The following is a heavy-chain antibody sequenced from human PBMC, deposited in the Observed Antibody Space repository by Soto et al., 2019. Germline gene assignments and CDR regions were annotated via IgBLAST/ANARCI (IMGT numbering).Heavy chain of an antibody. CDR1: GGSISSYY. D-gene: IGHD3-22*01. V-gene: IGHV4-59*01. J-gene: IGHJ5*02. CDR3: AREVGYYYDSSGYYSWFDP. CDR2: IYYSGST. Sequence: SETLSLTCTVSGGSISSYYWSWIRQPPGKGLEWIGYIYYSGSTNYNPSLKSRVTISVDTSKNQFSLKLSSVTAADTAVYYCAREVGYYYDSSGYYSWFDPWGQGTLVTVSS.